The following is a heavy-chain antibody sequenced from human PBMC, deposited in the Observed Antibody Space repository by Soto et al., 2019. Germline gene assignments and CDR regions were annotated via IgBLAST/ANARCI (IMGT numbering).Heavy chain of an antibody. Sequence: QVQLQQWGAGLLKPSETLSLTCAVYGGSFSGYQWSWIRQTPGKGLEWIGEINDSGNINYNPCLKSRVTILLDTPKKQISLKLSSVTAADTAVYFWARGLILWFGELSRRGGYYYYMDVWGKGTTVTVSS. D-gene: IGHD3-10*01. CDR3: ARGLILWFGELSRRGGYYYYMDV. V-gene: IGHV4-34*01. CDR1: GGSFSGYQ. CDR2: INDSGNI. J-gene: IGHJ6*03.